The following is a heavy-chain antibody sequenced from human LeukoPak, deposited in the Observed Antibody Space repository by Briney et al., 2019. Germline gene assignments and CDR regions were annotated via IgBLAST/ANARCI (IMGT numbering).Heavy chain of an antibody. CDR1: GYTFTGYY. J-gene: IGHJ4*02. CDR2: IIPILGIA. CDR3: AREGGIAAAVTYFDY. D-gene: IGHD6-13*01. Sequence: SVKVSCKASGYTFTGYYMHWVRQAPGQGLEWMGRIIPILGIANYAQKFQGRVTITADKSTSTAYMELSSLRSEDTAVYYCAREGGIAAAVTYFDYWGQGTLVTVSS. V-gene: IGHV1-69*04.